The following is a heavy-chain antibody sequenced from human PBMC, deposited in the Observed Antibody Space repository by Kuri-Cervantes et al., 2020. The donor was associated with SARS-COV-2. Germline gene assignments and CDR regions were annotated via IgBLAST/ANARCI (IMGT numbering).Heavy chain of an antibody. CDR3: ARSYGVRYVPFDH. Sequence: GESLKISCASSGFTFANYYMSLVRQSPGKGLEWVANIKFDGSDKDYVDSVRGRFTISRDNAKNSLFLQLNTLTAADTAVYYCARSYGVRYVPFDHWGPGTLVTVSS. CDR1: GFTFANYY. CDR2: IKFDGSDK. J-gene: IGHJ4*02. D-gene: IGHD4-17*01. V-gene: IGHV3-7*05.